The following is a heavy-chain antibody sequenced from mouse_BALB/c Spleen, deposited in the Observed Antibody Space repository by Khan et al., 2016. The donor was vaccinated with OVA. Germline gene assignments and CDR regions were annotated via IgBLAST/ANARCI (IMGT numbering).Heavy chain of an antibody. J-gene: IGHJ4*01. V-gene: IGHV1S41*01. Sequence: DLVKHGASVKLSCKASGYTFTSYWINWIKQRPGQGLEWIGRIAPGSGSTSYNEMFKDKATLTVDTSSSTAYIQVSSLASEDSAVYFCARGNYYGNSAYAMDYWGQGTSLTVSS. CDR1: GYTFTSYW. D-gene: IGHD1-1*01. CDR2: IAPGSGST. CDR3: ARGNYYGNSAYAMDY.